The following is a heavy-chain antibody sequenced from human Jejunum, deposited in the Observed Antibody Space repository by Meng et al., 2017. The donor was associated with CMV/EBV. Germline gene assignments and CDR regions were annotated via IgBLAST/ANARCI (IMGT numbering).Heavy chain of an antibody. Sequence: VSAGSISSTTYYWSWIRQPPGKGLEWIGYIYYDGSPFYNPSLKSRVTMSVDTSSNHFSLKLSSVTAADTAVYYCARDTGYSNSDVWGQGTTVTVSS. D-gene: IGHD6-13*01. CDR2: IYYDGSP. V-gene: IGHV4-30-4*08. CDR1: AGSISSTTYY. J-gene: IGHJ6*02. CDR3: ARDTGYSNSDV.